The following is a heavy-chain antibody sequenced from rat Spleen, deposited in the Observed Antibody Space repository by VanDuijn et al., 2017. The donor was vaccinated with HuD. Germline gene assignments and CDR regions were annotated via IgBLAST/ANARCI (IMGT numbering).Heavy chain of an antibody. V-gene: IGHV2S12*01. Sequence: QVQLKESGPGLVQPSQTLSLTCTVSGLSLTRNGVSWVRQPPGKGLEWIAAISSGGSTYYNSVLKSRLSISRDTSKSQVFLKMNSLQTEDTAIYFCTRDPITTRDYFDYWGQGVMVTVSS. CDR3: TRDPITTRDYFDY. CDR1: GLSLTRNG. CDR2: ISSGGST. D-gene: IGHD1-1*01. J-gene: IGHJ2*01.